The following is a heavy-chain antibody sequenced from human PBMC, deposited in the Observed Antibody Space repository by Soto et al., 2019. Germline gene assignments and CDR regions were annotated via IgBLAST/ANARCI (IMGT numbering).Heavy chain of an antibody. CDR1: GFTFSSSW. V-gene: IGHV3-74*01. CDR2: INSDGSNT. D-gene: IGHD2-2*01. Sequence: EVQLVESGGGLVQPGGSLRLSCAASGFTFSSSWMHWVRQGPGKGLVWVSRINSDGSNTNYADSVKGRFTISRDNGKNTLYLQMNSLRAEDTGVYYCASASSTSCYDWGQGDLLTVSS. J-gene: IGHJ4*02. CDR3: ASASSTSCYD.